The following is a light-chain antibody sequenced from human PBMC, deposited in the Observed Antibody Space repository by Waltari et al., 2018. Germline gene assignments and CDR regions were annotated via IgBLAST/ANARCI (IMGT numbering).Light chain of an antibody. CDR2: EVT. J-gene: IGLJ3*02. Sequence: QSALTQPASVSGSPGQSITLSCTGTTHDIGSFNLVSWYQQHPDKVPNLIIFEVTTRPSGVSNRFSGSKSGNTASLTISGLQADDEADYYCCSYASSGTLFGGGTKLTVL. CDR3: CSYASSGTL. V-gene: IGLV2-23*02. CDR1: THDIGSFNL.